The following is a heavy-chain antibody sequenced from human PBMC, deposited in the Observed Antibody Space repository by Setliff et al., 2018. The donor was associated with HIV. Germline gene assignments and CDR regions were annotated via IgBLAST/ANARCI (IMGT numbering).Heavy chain of an antibody. CDR3: ARGGDSTRYYYRGEDFIGAY. V-gene: IGHV1-69*13. CDR2: IIPMFGTA. J-gene: IGHJ4*02. CDR1: GGTFSSHA. Sequence: ASVKVSCKASGGTFSSHAISGVRQAPGQGLEWMGGIIPMFGTANYAQKFQGRVTITADESTSTAYMELSSLRSEDTAVYYCARGGDSTRYYYRGEDFIGAYWGQGTLVTVSS. D-gene: IGHD3-22*01.